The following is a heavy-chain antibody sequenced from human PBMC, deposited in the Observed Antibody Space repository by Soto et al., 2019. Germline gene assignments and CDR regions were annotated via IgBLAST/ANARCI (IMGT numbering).Heavy chain of an antibody. D-gene: IGHD6-6*01. J-gene: IGHJ4*02. V-gene: IGHV3-23*01. CDR2: ISGSGGST. CDR1: GFTFSSYA. Sequence: GESLKISCAASGFTFSSYAMSWVRQAPGKGLEWVSAISGSGGSTYYADSVKGRFTISRDNSKNTLYLQMNSLRAEDTAVYYCAKGKSYSSSSFDYWGQGTLVTVSS. CDR3: AKGKSYSSSSFDY.